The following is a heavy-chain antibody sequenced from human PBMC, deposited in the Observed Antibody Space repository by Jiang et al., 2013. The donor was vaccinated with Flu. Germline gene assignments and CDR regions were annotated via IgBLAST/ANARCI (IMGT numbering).Heavy chain of an antibody. CDR2: IYSGGDT. Sequence: QLLESGGGLVKPGGSLRLSCAASGFTVTTNYMSWVRQAPGKGLEWVSVIYSGGDTYYADSVKGRFTISRDNSKNTLFLQMNSLRAEDTAVYYCARELLTEKRSGAFDIWGQGTMVTVSS. CDR3: ARELLTEKRSGAFDI. J-gene: IGHJ3*02. D-gene: IGHD4/OR15-4a*01. V-gene: IGHV3-53*01. CDR1: GFTVTTNY.